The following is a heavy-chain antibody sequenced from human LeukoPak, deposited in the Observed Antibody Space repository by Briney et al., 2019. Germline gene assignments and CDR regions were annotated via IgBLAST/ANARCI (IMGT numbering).Heavy chain of an antibody. D-gene: IGHD3-16*01. V-gene: IGHV4-4*07. Sequence: SETLSLTCTVSGGSISSYYWSWIRQPAGKGLEWIGRIYTSGSTNYNPSLKSRVTMSVDTSKNQFSLKLSSVTAADTAVYYCARDGGGLGTAYYYYYGMDVWGQGTTVTVSS. CDR2: IYTSGST. J-gene: IGHJ6*02. CDR3: ARDGGGLGTAYYYYYGMDV. CDR1: GGSISSYY.